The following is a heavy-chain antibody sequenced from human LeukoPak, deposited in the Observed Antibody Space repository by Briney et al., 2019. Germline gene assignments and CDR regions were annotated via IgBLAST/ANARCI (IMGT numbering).Heavy chain of an antibody. V-gene: IGHV3-9*01. D-gene: IGHD1-26*01. CDR2: ISWNSGSI. Sequence: GGSLRLSCTASGFTFGDYAMHWVRQAPGKGLEWVSGISWNSGSIGYADSVKGRFTISRDNAKNSLYLQMNSLRAEDTALYYCAKDMQGGATSYFDYWGQGTLVTVSS. CDR3: AKDMQGGATSYFDY. J-gene: IGHJ4*02. CDR1: GFTFGDYA.